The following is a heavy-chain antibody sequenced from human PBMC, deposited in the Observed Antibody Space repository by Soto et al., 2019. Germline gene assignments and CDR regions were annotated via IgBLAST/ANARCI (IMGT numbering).Heavy chain of an antibody. Sequence: PGGSLRLSCAASGFTFRDYAMSWVRQAPGRGLEWVSGVSNSGSSTHYADSVKGRFTISRDNSKNTLYLQMNSLRAEDTAVYYCAKHSRETTTCCGEDWGQGTRVTVSS. D-gene: IGHD2-2*01. CDR1: GFTFRDYA. V-gene: IGHV3-23*01. CDR3: AKHSRETTTCCGED. CDR2: VSNSGSST. J-gene: IGHJ4*02.